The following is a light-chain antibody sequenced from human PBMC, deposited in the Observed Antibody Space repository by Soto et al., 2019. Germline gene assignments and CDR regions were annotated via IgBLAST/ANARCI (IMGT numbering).Light chain of an antibody. V-gene: IGKV1-5*03. CDR1: QSISSW. Sequence: DIQMTQSPSTLSASVGDRVSITCRASQSISSWLAWYQQKPGKVPKLLIYKAASLESGVPSRFSGSGSGTEFNLNLSRLQTYYFATYYCQHYNAYPYTFGQGTKLEIK. CDR3: QHYNAYPYT. J-gene: IGKJ2*01. CDR2: KAA.